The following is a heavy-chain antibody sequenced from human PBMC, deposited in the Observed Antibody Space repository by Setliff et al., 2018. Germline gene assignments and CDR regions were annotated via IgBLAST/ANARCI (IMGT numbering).Heavy chain of an antibody. D-gene: IGHD3-22*01. Sequence: ASVKVSCKASGYTLTTYLMNWVRQAPGQGLEWMGWISPYYGNTNYAQQFQGRVTMTTDTSTTTAYMDLTSLTSDDTALYYCVRGQGPRTVVAIPFDHWGQGTLVTVSS. J-gene: IGHJ4*02. V-gene: IGHV1-18*01. CDR1: GYTLTTYL. CDR2: ISPYYGNT. CDR3: VRGQGPRTVVAIPFDH.